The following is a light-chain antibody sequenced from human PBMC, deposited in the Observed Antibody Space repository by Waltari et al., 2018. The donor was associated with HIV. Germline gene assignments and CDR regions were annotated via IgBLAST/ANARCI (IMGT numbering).Light chain of an antibody. CDR3: VTWDDNLNGPV. V-gene: IGLV1-44*01. CDR1: SSNIGDNP. Sequence: QSVLTQPPSVSGTPGQRVTIPCSGSSSNIGDNPVSWYRQLPGTAPKLLIYTNRQRPSGVPARVSGSKSGTSASLAISGLQSEDEANYYCVTWDDNLNGPVFGGGTRLTVL. J-gene: IGLJ2*01. CDR2: TNR.